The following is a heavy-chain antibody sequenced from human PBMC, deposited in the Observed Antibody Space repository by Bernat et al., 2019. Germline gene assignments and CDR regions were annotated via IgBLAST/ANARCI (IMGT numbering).Heavy chain of an antibody. D-gene: IGHD2-15*01. CDR2: IIPIFGTA. CDR1: VGTFSSYA. CDR3: ARGGGYCSGGSCQKFIDY. V-gene: IGHV1-69*12. Sequence: QVQLVQSGAEVKKPGSSVKVSCKASVGTFSSYAISWVRQAPGQGLEWMGGIIPIFGTANYAQKFQGRVTITADESTSTAYMELSSLRSEDTAVYYCARGGGYCSGGSCQKFIDYWGQGTLVTVSS. J-gene: IGHJ4*02.